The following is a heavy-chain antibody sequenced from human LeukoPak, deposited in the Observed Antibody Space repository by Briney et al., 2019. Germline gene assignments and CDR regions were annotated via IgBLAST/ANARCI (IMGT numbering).Heavy chain of an antibody. CDR1: GYTFTSHY. J-gene: IGHJ4*02. Sequence: ASVKVSCKASGYTFTSHYMHWVRQAPGQGLEWMGIISPSGGNTTYAQKFQGRVTMTRDMSTSTVYMELSSLRSEDTAVYYCARGGSGSYYLDYWGQGTLVTVSS. CDR3: ARGGSGSYYLDY. CDR2: ISPSGGNT. V-gene: IGHV1-46*01. D-gene: IGHD3-10*01.